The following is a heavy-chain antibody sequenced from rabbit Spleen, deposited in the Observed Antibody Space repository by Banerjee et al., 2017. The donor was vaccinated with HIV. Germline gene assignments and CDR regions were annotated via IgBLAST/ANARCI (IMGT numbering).Heavy chain of an antibody. CDR2: IYAGSSGDT. D-gene: IGHD8-1*01. CDR3: ARDTGTSFSTYGMDL. CDR1: GFSFSSSYW. V-gene: IGHV1S45*01. J-gene: IGHJ6*01. Sequence: QEQLEESGGDLVKPEGSLTLTCTASGFSFSSSYWTCWVRQAPGKGLEWIACIYAGSSGDTYSATWAKGRFTISKASSTTVTLQMTSLTAADTATYFCARDTGTSFSTYGMDLWGQGTLVTVS.